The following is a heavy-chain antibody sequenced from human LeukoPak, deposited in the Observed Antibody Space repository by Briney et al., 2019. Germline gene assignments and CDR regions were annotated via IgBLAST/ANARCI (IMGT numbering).Heavy chain of an antibody. Sequence: KTSETLSLTCAVYGGSFSGYYWSWLRQPPGKGLECIGEINHSGSTNYNPSRKSRVTISVDTSKNQFSLKLSSVTAADKAVYYCRGVRSGSYYQLYYYYYMDVWGKGTTVTVSS. CDR1: GGSFSGYY. J-gene: IGHJ6*03. V-gene: IGHV4-34*01. D-gene: IGHD1-26*01. CDR3: RGVRSGSYYQLYYYYYMDV. CDR2: INHSGST.